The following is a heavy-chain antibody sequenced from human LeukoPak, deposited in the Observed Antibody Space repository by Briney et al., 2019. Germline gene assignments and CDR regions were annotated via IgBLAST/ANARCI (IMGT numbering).Heavy chain of an antibody. CDR2: INSDGSGP. D-gene: IGHD1-14*01. Sequence: GGSLRLSCVASGFTSSNYWMHWVRQAPVKGLMWVSKINSDGSGPDYADSVKGRFTISRDNAKNTLYLQMNSLRAEDTAVYYCARDVYGLGDYWGQGTLVTVSS. CDR3: ARDVYGLGDY. J-gene: IGHJ4*02. CDR1: GFTSSNYW. V-gene: IGHV3-74*01.